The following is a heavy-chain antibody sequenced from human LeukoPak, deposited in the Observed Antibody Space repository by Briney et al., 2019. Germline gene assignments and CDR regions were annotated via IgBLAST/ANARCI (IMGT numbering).Heavy chain of an antibody. D-gene: IGHD3-16*01. J-gene: IGHJ4*02. Sequence: SETLSLTCAVYGGSFSGYYWSWIRQPPGKGLEWIGEINHSGSTHYNPSLKSRVTISVDTSKNQFSLKLSSVTAADTAVYYCARGGGPWGIDYWGQGTLVTVSS. CDR2: INHSGST. V-gene: IGHV4-34*01. CDR1: GGSFSGYY. CDR3: ARGGGPWGIDY.